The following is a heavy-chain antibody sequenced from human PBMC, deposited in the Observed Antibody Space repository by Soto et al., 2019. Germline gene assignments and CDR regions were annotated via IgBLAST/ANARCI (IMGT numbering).Heavy chain of an antibody. CDR3: AHRGALGYFDY. D-gene: IGHD3-16*01. V-gene: IGHV2-5*02. CDR2: IYWDDDK. CDR1: GFSLSTSGVG. Sequence: QITLKESGPTLVKPTQTFTLTCTFSGFSLSTSGVGVGWIRQPPGKALEWLALIYWDDDKRYSPSLKSRLTITKDTSKTQVVLTMTNMDPVDTATYYCAHRGALGYFDYWGQGTLVTVSS. J-gene: IGHJ4*02.